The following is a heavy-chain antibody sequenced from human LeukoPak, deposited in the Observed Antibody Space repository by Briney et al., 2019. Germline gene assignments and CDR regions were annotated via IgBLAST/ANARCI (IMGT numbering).Heavy chain of an antibody. V-gene: IGHV4-39*01. Sequence: SETLSLTCTVSGASFSSSTYYWAWIRQPPGKALEWIGSISYGGSTYYNPSLKSRVTMSVDTSKNQFSLNLSSVTAADTAVYYCARHAGGIAASGTRQFDYWGQGTLLTVSS. CDR3: ARHAGGIAASGTRQFDY. CDR1: GASFSSSTYY. J-gene: IGHJ4*02. CDR2: ISYGGST. D-gene: IGHD6-13*01.